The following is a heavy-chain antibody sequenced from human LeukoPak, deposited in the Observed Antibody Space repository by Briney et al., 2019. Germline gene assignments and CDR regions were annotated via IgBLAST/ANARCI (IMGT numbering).Heavy chain of an antibody. Sequence: GASVKVSCKASGYTFTGYYMHWVRQAPGQGLEWMGWINPNSGGTNYAQKFQGRVTMTRDTSITTAHMEMSRLRSDDTALYYCARSPHILTGENFDYWGQGTLVTVSS. J-gene: IGHJ4*02. CDR3: ARSPHILTGENFDY. CDR2: INPNSGGT. CDR1: GYTFTGYY. D-gene: IGHD3-9*01. V-gene: IGHV1-2*02.